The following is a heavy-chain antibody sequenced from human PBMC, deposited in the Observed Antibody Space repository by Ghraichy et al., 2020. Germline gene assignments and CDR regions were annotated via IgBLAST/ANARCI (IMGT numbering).Heavy chain of an antibody. CDR3: ARAKVLWFGEPPYYYYYGMDV. V-gene: IGHV4-59*01. Sequence: GSLSLTCTVSGGSISSYYWSWIRQPPEKGLEWIGYIYYSGSTNYNPSLKSRVTISVDTSKNQFSLKLSSVTAADTAVYYCARAKVLWFGEPPYYYYYGMDVWGQGTTVTVSS. D-gene: IGHD3-10*01. CDR2: IYYSGST. J-gene: IGHJ6*02. CDR1: GGSISSYY.